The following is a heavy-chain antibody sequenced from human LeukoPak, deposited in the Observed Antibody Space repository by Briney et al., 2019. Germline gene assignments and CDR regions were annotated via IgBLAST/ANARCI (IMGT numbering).Heavy chain of an antibody. D-gene: IGHD1-26*01. CDR2: ISSNGGST. Sequence: GGSLRLSCAASGFTFSSYAMHWVRQAPGKGLEYVSAISSNGGSTYYANSVKGRITISRDNSKNTLYLQMGSLRAEDMAVYYCARVSGGYWGQGTLVTVSS. CDR1: GFTFSSYA. J-gene: IGHJ4*02. V-gene: IGHV3-64*01. CDR3: ARVSGGY.